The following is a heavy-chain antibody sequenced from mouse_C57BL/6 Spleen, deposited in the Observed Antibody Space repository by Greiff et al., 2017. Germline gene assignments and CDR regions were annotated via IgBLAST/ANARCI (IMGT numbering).Heavy chain of an antibody. V-gene: IGHV1-15*01. CDR2: IDPETGGT. CDR1: GYTFTDYE. J-gene: IGHJ4*01. Sequence: VQLQQSGAELVRPGASVTLSCKASGYTFTDYEMHWVKQTPVHGLEWIGAIDPETGGTAYNQKFKGKAILTADKSSSTAYMELRSLTSEDSAVYYCTRYRYYAMDDWGQGTSVTVSS. CDR3: TRYRYYAMDD.